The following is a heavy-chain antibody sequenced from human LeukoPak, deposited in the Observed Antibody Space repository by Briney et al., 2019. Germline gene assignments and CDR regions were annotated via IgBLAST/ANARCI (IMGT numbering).Heavy chain of an antibody. J-gene: IGHJ4*02. D-gene: IGHD3-10*01. Sequence: GGSLRLSCAASGFTFNNYVFNWVRQAPGKGLEWVSSISSNSAYMSYADSGKGRFTISRDNAKNSVYLQMNSLRAEDTAVYYCGRGMRDYYGLDYWGQGILVTVSS. CDR2: ISSNSAYM. V-gene: IGHV3-21*01. CDR1: GFTFNNYV. CDR3: GRGMRDYYGLDY.